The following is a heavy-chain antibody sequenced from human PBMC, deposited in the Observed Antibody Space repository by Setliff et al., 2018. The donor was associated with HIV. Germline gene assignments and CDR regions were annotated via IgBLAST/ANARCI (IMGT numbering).Heavy chain of an antibody. CDR3: AKTIGRYFDIFDN. V-gene: IGHV4-34*01. Sequence: SETLSLTCALYGGSFSDYYWSWIRQPPGMGLEWIGEVNRGRRTNYNSSLKSRVTISIDTSRNQFSLTVSSVTAADTAVYYCAKTIGRYFDIFDNWGQGTLVTVSS. J-gene: IGHJ4*02. CDR2: VNRGRRT. D-gene: IGHD3-9*01. CDR1: GGSFSDYY.